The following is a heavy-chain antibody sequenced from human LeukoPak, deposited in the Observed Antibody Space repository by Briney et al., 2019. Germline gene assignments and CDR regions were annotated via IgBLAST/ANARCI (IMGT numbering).Heavy chain of an antibody. Sequence: GGSLRLSCTAAGFNFGTYWMSWVRQSPEKGLEFVANIKYDDTVKNYVDSVKGRFTISRDNPSNSVYLQMDSLRPEDTVLYYCARDPDSSAFDYWGQGAQVTVSS. CDR1: GFNFGTYW. J-gene: IGHJ4*02. D-gene: IGHD2-15*01. V-gene: IGHV3-7*01. CDR2: IKYDDTVK. CDR3: ARDPDSSAFDY.